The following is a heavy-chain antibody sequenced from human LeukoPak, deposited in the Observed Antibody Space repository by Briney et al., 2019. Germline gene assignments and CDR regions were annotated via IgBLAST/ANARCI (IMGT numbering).Heavy chain of an antibody. J-gene: IGHJ4*02. CDR3: ASIAAAGSSFDY. V-gene: IGHV3-30*04. Sequence: GGSLRLSCAASGFTFSSYAMHWVRQAPGKGRERVAVISYDESNKYYADSVKGRFTISRDNSKNTLYLQMNSLRAEDTAVYYCASIAAAGSSFDYWGQGTLVTVSS. CDR2: ISYDESNK. D-gene: IGHD6-13*01. CDR1: GFTFSSYA.